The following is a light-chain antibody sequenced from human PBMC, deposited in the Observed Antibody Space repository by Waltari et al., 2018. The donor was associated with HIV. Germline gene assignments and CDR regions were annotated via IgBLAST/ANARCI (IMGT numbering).Light chain of an antibody. V-gene: IGLV1-44*01. CDR1: SSNIGVNS. J-gene: IGLJ1*01. CDR3: AAWDDSLIGHV. CDR2: NND. Sequence: QSVLTQPPSASGTPGQRVAISCSGSSSNIGVNSVHWYQQLPGTAPKPLIYNNDQRPSGVPDRFSGSKSGTSASLAISGLQSEDEADYYCAAWDDSLIGHVFGSGTRVTVL.